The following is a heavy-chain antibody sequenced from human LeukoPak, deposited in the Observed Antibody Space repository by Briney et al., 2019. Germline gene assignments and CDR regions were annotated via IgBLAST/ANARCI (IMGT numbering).Heavy chain of an antibody. CDR1: GYTFTSYG. CDR3: ARVSGDYPYWYFDL. V-gene: IGHV1-18*01. CDR2: ISAYNGNT. J-gene: IGHJ2*01. D-gene: IGHD4-17*01. Sequence: ASVKVSCKASGYTFTSYGISWVRQAPGQGLAWMGWISAYNGNTNYAQKLQGRVTMTTDTSTSTAYMELRSLRSDDTAVYYCARVSGDYPYWYFDLWGRGTLVTVSS.